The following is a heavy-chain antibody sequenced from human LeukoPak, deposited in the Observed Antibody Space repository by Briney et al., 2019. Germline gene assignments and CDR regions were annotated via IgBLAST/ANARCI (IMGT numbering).Heavy chain of an antibody. D-gene: IGHD3-3*01. CDR3: ARDGSYYGGYYFDY. CDR1: GFTFSSYS. CDR2: ISSSSSYI. J-gene: IGHJ4*02. V-gene: IGHV3-21*01. Sequence: GGSLRLSCAASGFTFSSYSMNWVRQAPGKGLEWVPSISSSSSYIYYADSVKGRFTISRDNAKNSLYLQMNSLRAEDTAVYYCARDGSYYGGYYFDYWGQGTLVTVSS.